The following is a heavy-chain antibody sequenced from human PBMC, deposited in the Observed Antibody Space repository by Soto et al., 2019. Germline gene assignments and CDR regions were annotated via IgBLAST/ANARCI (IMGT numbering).Heavy chain of an antibody. Sequence: PSETLSLTCAVYGGSFGGFYWSWIRQPPGKGLEWIGEINHSGSTNYNPSLKSRVTISVDTSKNQFSLKLNSVTAADTAVYYCTRHEGGAAADRPLDYWGQGTLVTVSS. CDR2: INHSGST. J-gene: IGHJ4*02. V-gene: IGHV4-34*01. CDR3: TRHEGGAAADRPLDY. D-gene: IGHD6-13*01. CDR1: GGSFGGFY.